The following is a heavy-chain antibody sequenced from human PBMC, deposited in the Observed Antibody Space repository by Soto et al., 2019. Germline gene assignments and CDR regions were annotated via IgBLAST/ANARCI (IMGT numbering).Heavy chain of an antibody. CDR1: GFTFTNYP. D-gene: IGHD1-26*01. CDR3: AREKTVGGIRLDN. CDR2: VSHDGINT. J-gene: IGHJ4*02. V-gene: IGHV3-30-3*01. Sequence: QVQLVESGGGVVQPGRSLRLSCAASGFTFTNYPMHWVRQAPGKGLEWVAVVSHDGINTYYADSVKGRFTISRDNSKNTHYLQLTSLRTEDKAVFYCAREKTVGGIRLDNWGQGNLVTVSS.